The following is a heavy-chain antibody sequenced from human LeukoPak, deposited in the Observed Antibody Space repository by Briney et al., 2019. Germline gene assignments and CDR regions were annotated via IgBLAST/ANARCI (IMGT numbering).Heavy chain of an antibody. CDR2: IRYDGSNK. CDR1: GFTFSSYG. D-gene: IGHD3-10*01. J-gene: IGHJ6*02. V-gene: IGHV3-30*02. CDR3: AKAPGGVRGLSYYYYAMDV. Sequence: GSLRLSCAASGFTFSSYGMHWVRQAPGKGLEWVAFIRYDGSNKYYADSVKGRFTISRDNSKNTLYLQMNSLKAEDTAVYYCAKAPGGVRGLSYYYYAMDVWGQGTTVTVSS.